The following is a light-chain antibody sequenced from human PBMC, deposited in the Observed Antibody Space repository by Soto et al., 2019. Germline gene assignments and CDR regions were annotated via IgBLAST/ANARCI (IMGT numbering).Light chain of an antibody. CDR3: KQYGSSTGYT. CDR1: QSVSSTY. V-gene: IGKV3-20*01. J-gene: IGKJ2*01. Sequence: IVLTQSPGTLSLSPGERATLSCRASQSVSSTYLAWYQQKPGQAPRLLISGASSRATGIPDRFSGSGSGTDFTLTISRLEPEDFAVYYCKQYGSSTGYTFGQGTKVEIK. CDR2: GAS.